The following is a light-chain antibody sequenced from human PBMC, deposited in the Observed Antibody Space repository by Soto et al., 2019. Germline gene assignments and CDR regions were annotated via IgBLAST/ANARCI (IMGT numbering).Light chain of an antibody. V-gene: IGKV3-15*01. CDR2: GAS. CDR3: QQASNWPRT. J-gene: IGKJ1*01. CDR1: QSVSNH. Sequence: EIVMTQSPGTLSVSPGESVTLSCRASQSVSNHLGWFQHRPGQVPRLLIYGASRRVPGIPARFSGSGSGTEFTLTISGLQSEDFAVYYCQQASNWPRTVGQGTKVDSK.